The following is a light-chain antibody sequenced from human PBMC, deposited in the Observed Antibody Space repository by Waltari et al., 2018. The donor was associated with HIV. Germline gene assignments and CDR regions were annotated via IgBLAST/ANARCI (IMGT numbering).Light chain of an antibody. CDR1: HSLVYSDGNTY. V-gene: IGKV2-30*01. J-gene: IGKJ2*01. CDR3: MQSTHWLHT. Sequence: DVVLTQCPLSLPVTLGQPASISGTSSHSLVYSDGNTYLNWFQQRPGQSPMRLIYEVSKRDSGVPDRFSGSGSGTDFTLTISRVEAEDIAVYYCMQSTHWLHTFGQGTKLEIK. CDR2: EVS.